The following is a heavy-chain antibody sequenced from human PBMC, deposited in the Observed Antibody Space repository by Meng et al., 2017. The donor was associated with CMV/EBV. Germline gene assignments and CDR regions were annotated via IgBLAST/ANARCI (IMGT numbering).Heavy chain of an antibody. CDR2: ISSSGSTI. D-gene: IGHD4-11*01. V-gene: IGHV3-11*01. J-gene: IGHJ6*02. CDR3: ARDRDGNYRYYYGLDV. Sequence: GGSLRLSCAASGFTFSDYYMSWIRQAPGKGREWVSYISSSGSTIYYADSVKGRFTISRDNAKNSLYLQMNSLRAEDTAVYYCARDRDGNYRYYYGLDVWGQGTTVTVSS. CDR1: GFTFSDYY.